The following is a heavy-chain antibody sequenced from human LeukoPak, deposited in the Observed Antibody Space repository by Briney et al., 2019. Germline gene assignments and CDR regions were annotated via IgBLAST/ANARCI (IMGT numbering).Heavy chain of an antibody. CDR1: GYTLTELS. CDR2: FDPEDGET. V-gene: IGHV1-24*01. J-gene: IGHJ4*02. CDR3: ATTVLRYFDWLLPFDC. D-gene: IGHD3-9*01. Sequence: ASVKVSCKVSGYTLTELSMHWVRQAPGKGLEWMGGFDPEDGETIYAQKFQGRVTMTEDTSTDTAYMELSSLRSEDTAVYYCATTVLRYFDWLLPFDCWGQGTLVTVSS.